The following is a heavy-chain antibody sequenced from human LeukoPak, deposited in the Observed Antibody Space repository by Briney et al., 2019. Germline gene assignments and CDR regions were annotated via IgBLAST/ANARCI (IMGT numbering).Heavy chain of an antibody. CDR3: AQMSYDYIWGSYRPNWFDP. J-gene: IGHJ5*02. Sequence: SGPTLVKPTQTLTLTCTFSGFSLSTSGVGVGWIRQPPGKALEWLAHIFSNDEKSYSTSLKSRLTISKDTSKSQVVLTMTNMDPVDTATYYCAQMSYDYIWGSYRPNWFDPWGQGTLVTVSS. CDR2: IFSNDEK. CDR1: GFSLSTSGVG. V-gene: IGHV2-26*01. D-gene: IGHD3-16*02.